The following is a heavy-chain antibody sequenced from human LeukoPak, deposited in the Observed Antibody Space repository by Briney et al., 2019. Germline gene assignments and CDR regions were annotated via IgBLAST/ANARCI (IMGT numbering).Heavy chain of an antibody. V-gene: IGHV3-69-1*01. CDR1: GFTFSTYA. CDR2: ISSGGST. CDR3: ARDSSRDDYVWGSYRYTFDY. Sequence: GGSLRLSCAPSGFTFSTYAMVWVRQAPGKGLEWVSSISSGGSTHYADSVKGRFTIPRDNAKNSLYLQMNSLRAEDTAVYYCARDSSRDDYVWGSYRYTFDYWGQGTLVTVSS. J-gene: IGHJ4*02. D-gene: IGHD3-16*02.